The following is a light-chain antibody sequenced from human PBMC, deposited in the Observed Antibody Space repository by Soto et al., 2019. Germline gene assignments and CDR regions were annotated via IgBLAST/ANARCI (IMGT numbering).Light chain of an antibody. Sequence: EIVLTQSPGTLSLSPGERATLSCRADRSVSDTLLTWFQQKPGQAPRLLIFGTSNRAPGIPDRFSGSGSGTEFTLTISRLEPDDFAVYYCQHYGDSSWTFGQGTNVEIK. J-gene: IGKJ1*01. CDR2: GTS. CDR1: RSVSDTL. V-gene: IGKV3-20*01. CDR3: QHYGDSSWT.